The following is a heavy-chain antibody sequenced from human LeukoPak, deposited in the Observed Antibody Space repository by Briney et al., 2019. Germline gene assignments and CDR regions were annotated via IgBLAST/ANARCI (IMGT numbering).Heavy chain of an antibody. CDR1: GRSFTGYH. V-gene: IGHV4-34*01. Sequence: PSETLSLTCAVYGRSFTGYHWNWIRQSPQRGLEWIGEINHRGHPHYNPSLESRLTISVDTSKNQFSLTLRSVTGADTAVYYCARDPTPVVSVPYYFDFWGQGTPVTVSS. CDR3: ARDPTPVVSVPYYFDF. D-gene: IGHD3-22*01. J-gene: IGHJ4*02. CDR2: INHRGHP.